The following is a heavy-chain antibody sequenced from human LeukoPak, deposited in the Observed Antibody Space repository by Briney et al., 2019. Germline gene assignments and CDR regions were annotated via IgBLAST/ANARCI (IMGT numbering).Heavy chain of an antibody. J-gene: IGHJ4*02. Sequence: PGGPLRLSCAASGFTFSSYGMHWVRQAPGKGLEWVAFIRYDGSNKYYADSVKGRFTISRDNSKNTLYLQMNSLRAEDTAVYYCAKDRQSIAAAGHFDYWGQGTLVTVSS. CDR2: IRYDGSNK. V-gene: IGHV3-30*02. D-gene: IGHD6-13*01. CDR3: AKDRQSIAAAGHFDY. CDR1: GFTFSSYG.